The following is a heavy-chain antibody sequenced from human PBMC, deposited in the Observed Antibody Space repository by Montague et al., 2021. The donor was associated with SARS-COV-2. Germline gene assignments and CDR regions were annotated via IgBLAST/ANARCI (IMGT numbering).Heavy chain of an antibody. J-gene: IGHJ4*02. V-gene: IGHV4-59*01. CDR1: GGSFSGFY. Sequence: SETLPLTCAVSGGSFSGFYWSWIRQPPGKGLEWIGYIYYSGSTNYNPSLKSRVTISVDTSKNQFSLKLSSVAAADTAVYYCARGFDYWGQGTLVTVSS. CDR3: ARGFDY. CDR2: IYYSGST.